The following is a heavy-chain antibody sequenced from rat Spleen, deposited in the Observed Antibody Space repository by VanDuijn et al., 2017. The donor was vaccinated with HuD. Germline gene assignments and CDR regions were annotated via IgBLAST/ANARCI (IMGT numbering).Heavy chain of an antibody. V-gene: IGHV3-3*01. CDR3: AREGATLDY. J-gene: IGHJ2*01. D-gene: IGHD1-1*01. Sequence: EVQLQESGPGLVKPSQSLSLTCSVTGYSITSSYRWNWIRKFPGNKLEWMGYINSAGSTNYNPSLKSRISITRDTSKNQFFLLLNSVTTEDTATYYYAREGATLDYWGQGVMVTVSS. CDR2: INSAGST. CDR1: GYSITSSYR.